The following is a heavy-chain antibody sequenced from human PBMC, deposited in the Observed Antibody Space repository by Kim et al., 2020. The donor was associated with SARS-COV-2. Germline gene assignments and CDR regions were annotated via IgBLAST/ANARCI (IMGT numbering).Heavy chain of an antibody. D-gene: IGHD6-13*01. CDR2: ISYDGSNK. CDR1: GFTFSSYG. V-gene: IGHV3-30*03. CDR3: ATARIAAAGTVGDY. Sequence: GGSLRLSCAASGFTFSSYGMHWVRQAPGKGLEWVAVISYDGSNKYYADSVKGRFTISRDNSKNTLYLQMNSLRAEDTAVYYCATARIAAAGTVGDYWGQG. J-gene: IGHJ4*02.